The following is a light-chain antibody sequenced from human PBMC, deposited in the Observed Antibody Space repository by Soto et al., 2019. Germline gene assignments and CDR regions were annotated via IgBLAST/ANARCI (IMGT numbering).Light chain of an antibody. CDR1: SSDVGGYNY. CDR3: SSYTSSSTLV. V-gene: IGLV2-14*01. Sequence: QSALTQPASVSGSPGQSITISCTGTSSDVGGYNYVSWYQQHPGKAPKLMIYEVSNQPSGVSNRFSGAKSGNTASLTISGLQAEHEADYYCSSYTSSSTLVFGGGTKLTVL. J-gene: IGLJ2*01. CDR2: EVS.